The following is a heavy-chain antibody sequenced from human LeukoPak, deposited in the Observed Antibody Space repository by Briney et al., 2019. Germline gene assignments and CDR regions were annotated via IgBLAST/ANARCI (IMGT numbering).Heavy chain of an antibody. Sequence: PGRSLRLSCAASGFTFDDYAMHWVRQAPGKGLEWVSGISWNSGSIGYADSVKGRFTISRDNAKNSLYLQMNSLRAEDTALYYCAKGVGAATTDAFDIWGQGTMVTVSS. CDR2: ISWNSGSI. CDR1: GFTFDDYA. D-gene: IGHD2-15*01. V-gene: IGHV3-9*01. CDR3: AKGVGAATTDAFDI. J-gene: IGHJ3*02.